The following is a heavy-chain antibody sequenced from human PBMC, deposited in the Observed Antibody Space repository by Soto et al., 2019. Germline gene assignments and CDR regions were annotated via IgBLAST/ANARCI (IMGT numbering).Heavy chain of an antibody. J-gene: IGHJ3*02. D-gene: IGHD3-16*01. CDR3: ARDPGGDDAFDI. CDR1: GFTVSSNY. CDR2: IYSGGST. Sequence: GGSLRLSCAASGFTVSSNYMSWVRQAPGKGLEWVSVIYSGGSTYYADSVKGRFTISRDNSKNTLYLQMNSLGAEDTAVYYCARDPGGDDAFDIWGQGTMVTVSS. V-gene: IGHV3-53*01.